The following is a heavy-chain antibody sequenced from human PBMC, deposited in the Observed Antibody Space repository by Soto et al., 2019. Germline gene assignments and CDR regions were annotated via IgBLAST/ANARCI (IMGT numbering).Heavy chain of an antibody. CDR3: AKDYYGSGSYYNVRYYYYGMDV. CDR2: ISYDGSNK. V-gene: IGHV3-30*18. D-gene: IGHD3-10*01. CDR1: GFTFSSYG. Sequence: PGGSLRLSCAASGFTFSSYGMHWVRQAPGKGLEWVAVISYDGSNKYYADSVKGRFTISRDNSKNTLYLQMNSLRAEDTAVYYCAKDYYGSGSYYNVRYYYYGMDVWGPGTTVTVS. J-gene: IGHJ6*02.